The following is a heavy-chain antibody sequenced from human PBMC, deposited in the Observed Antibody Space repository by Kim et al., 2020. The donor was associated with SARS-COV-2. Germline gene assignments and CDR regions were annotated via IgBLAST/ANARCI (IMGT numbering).Heavy chain of an antibody. V-gene: IGHV3-30*18. D-gene: IGHD3-10*01. CDR2: ISYDGSNK. Sequence: GGSLRLSCAASGFTFSSYGMHWVRQAPGKGLEWVAVISYDGSNKYYADSVKGRFTISRDNSKNTLYLQMNSLRAEDTAVYYCAKDDGSGSYYPLDYWGQGTLVTVSS. J-gene: IGHJ4*02. CDR1: GFTFSSYG. CDR3: AKDDGSGSYYPLDY.